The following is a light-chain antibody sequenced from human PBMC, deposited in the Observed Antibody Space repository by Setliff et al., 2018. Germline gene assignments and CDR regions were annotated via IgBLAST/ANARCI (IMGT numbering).Light chain of an antibody. CDR1: SRDIGAYNS. CDR3: CSYAASYNPYV. V-gene: IGLV2-8*01. CDR2: EVT. Sequence: QSALTQPPSASGSPGQSLIISCTGTSRDIGAYNSVSWYQQHPGKAPKLLIYEVTKRPSGVPDRFSGSKSGNTASLTVSGLQADDEADYFCCSYAASYNPYVFGSGTKVTVL. J-gene: IGLJ1*01.